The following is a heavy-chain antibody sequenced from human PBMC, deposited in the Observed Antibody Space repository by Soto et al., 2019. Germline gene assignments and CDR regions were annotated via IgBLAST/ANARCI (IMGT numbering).Heavy chain of an antibody. V-gene: IGHV1-69*01. CDR1: GDTLSRHG. Sequence: QEQLVQSGPEVQKPGSSVKVSCKASGDTLSRHGISWVRQAPGQGLEWMGGIIPIFRITNYAQKFQGRLMITADESTRTAYMELSRLGSDDSAVYFCVRVRVGSIPLNYDMDVW. J-gene: IGHJ6*01. D-gene: IGHD1-26*01. CDR3: VRVRVGSIPLNYDMDV. CDR2: IIPIFRIT.